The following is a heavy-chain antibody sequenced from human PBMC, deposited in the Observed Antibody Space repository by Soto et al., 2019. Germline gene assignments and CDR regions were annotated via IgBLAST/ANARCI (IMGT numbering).Heavy chain of an antibody. CDR1: GVALNSGNYY. J-gene: IGHJ5*02. V-gene: IGHV4-31*03. CDR3: ARLRIATNNYKWFDP. D-gene: IGHD2-21*01. CDR2: IYVTGAV. Sequence: PSETLSLTCSVSGVALNSGNYYWRWIRQVPGKDLEWIGHIYVTGAVDYNPSLRDRITISQDTSERQFSLNLRLVTAADTAVYYCARLRIATNNYKWFDPWGQGTLVTVSS.